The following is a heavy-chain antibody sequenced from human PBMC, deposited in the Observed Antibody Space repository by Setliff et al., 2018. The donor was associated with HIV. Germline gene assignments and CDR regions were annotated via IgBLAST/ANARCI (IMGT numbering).Heavy chain of an antibody. J-gene: IGHJ2*01. Sequence: SETLSLTCTVSGGSISSSSYYWGWIRQPPGKGLEWIGNIYYSGSAYYNPSFKSRVTISVDTSKNQFSLKLSSVTAADTAVYYCARLRIAVAGTLYWYFDLWGRGTLVTVSS. CDR3: ARLRIAVAGTLYWYFDL. V-gene: IGHV4-39*07. CDR1: GGSISSSSYY. D-gene: IGHD6-19*01. CDR2: IYYSGSA.